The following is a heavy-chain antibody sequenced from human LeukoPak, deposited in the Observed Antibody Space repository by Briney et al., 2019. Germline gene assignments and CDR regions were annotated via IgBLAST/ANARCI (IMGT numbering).Heavy chain of an antibody. Sequence: SETLSLTCAVYGGPFSGYYWSWIRQPPGKGLEWIGEINHSGSTNYNPSLKSRVTISVDTSKNQFSLKLSSVTAADTAVYYCARRGAYGSGSYNIDYWGQGTLVTVSS. V-gene: IGHV4-34*01. CDR2: INHSGST. J-gene: IGHJ4*02. CDR1: GGPFSGYY. CDR3: ARRGAYGSGSYNIDY. D-gene: IGHD3-10*01.